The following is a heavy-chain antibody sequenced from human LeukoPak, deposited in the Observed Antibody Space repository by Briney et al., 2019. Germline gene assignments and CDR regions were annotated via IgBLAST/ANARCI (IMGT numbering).Heavy chain of an antibody. CDR3: ARAQGWLQFPAELFDY. J-gene: IGHJ4*02. CDR1: GYTFTGYY. Sequence: GASVRVSCKASGYTFTGYYMHWVRQAPGQGLEWMGWINPNSGGTNYAQKFQGRVTMTRDTSISTAYMELSRLRSDDTAMYYCARAQGWLQFPAELFDYWGQGTLVTVSS. CDR2: INPNSGGT. V-gene: IGHV1-2*02. D-gene: IGHD5-12*01.